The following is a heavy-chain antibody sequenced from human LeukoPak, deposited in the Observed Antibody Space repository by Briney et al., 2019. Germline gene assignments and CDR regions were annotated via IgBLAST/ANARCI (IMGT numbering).Heavy chain of an antibody. Sequence: RPSETLSLTCAVYGGSFSGYYWSWIRQPPGKGLEWIGEINHSGSTNYNPSLKSRVTISVDTSKNQFSLKLSSVTAADTAVYYCARVSWVAAAGTLGWYFDLWGRGTLVTVSS. CDR3: ARVSWVAAAGTLGWYFDL. V-gene: IGHV4-34*01. J-gene: IGHJ2*01. CDR2: INHSGST. CDR1: GGSFSGYY. D-gene: IGHD6-13*01.